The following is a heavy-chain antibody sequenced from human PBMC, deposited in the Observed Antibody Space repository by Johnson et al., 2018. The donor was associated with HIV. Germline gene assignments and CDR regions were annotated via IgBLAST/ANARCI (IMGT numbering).Heavy chain of an antibody. J-gene: IGHJ3*02. CDR2: ISWNSGSI. Sequence: VQLVESGGGLVQPGRSLRLSCAASGFTFDDYAMHWVRQAPGKGLEWVSGISWNSGSIGYADSVKGRFTISRDNAKNSLYLQMNSLRAEDTALYYCAKDIGGGELLPDAFDIWGQGTMVTVSS. D-gene: IGHD1-26*01. CDR1: GFTFDDYA. V-gene: IGHV3-9*01. CDR3: AKDIGGGELLPDAFDI.